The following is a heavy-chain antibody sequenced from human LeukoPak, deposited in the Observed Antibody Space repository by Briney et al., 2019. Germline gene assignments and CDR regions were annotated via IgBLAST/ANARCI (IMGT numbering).Heavy chain of an antibody. D-gene: IGHD3-22*01. CDR1: GYTFTSYY. Sequence: ASVKVSCKASGYTFTSYYMHWVRQAPGQGLEWMGIINPSGGSTSYAQKFQGRVTMTRDMSTSTVYMELSSLRSEDTAVYYCARRDYDSSGSKHADYWGQGTLVTVSS. CDR2: INPSGGST. J-gene: IGHJ4*02. V-gene: IGHV1-46*01. CDR3: ARRDYDSSGSKHADY.